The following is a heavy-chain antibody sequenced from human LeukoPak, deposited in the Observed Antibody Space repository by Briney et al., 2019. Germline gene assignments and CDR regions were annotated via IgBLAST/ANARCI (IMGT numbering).Heavy chain of an antibody. Sequence: PSETLSLTCAVSGGSISSSNWWTWVRQPPGKGLEWIGEISSHSGSANYNPSLMRRVTISVDKSKNQFSLKLSSVTAADTAVYYCARESRSIVGATGGVFDYWGRGTLVTVSS. CDR1: GGSISSSNW. V-gene: IGHV4-4*02. CDR2: ISSHSGSA. J-gene: IGHJ4*02. D-gene: IGHD1-26*01. CDR3: ARESRSIVGATGGVFDY.